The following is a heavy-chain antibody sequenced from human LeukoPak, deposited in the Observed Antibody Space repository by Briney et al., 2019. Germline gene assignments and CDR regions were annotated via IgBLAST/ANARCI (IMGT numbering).Heavy chain of an antibody. V-gene: IGHV3-53*01. Sequence: PGGSLRLSCAASGITVSSSYMSWVRQAPGKGLEWVSVIYSAGGTYYADSVKGRFTISRDSSKDTIYLQMNSLRVEDTAVYYCARSGGGDVVWSGPVGWFDPWGQGTLVTVSS. J-gene: IGHJ5*02. CDR1: GITVSSSY. CDR3: ARSGGGDVVWSGPVGWFDP. CDR2: IYSAGGT. D-gene: IGHD3-3*01.